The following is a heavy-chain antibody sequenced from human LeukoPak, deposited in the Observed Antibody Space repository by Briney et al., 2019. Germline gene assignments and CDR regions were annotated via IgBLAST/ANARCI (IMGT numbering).Heavy chain of an antibody. CDR3: ARTSRGAYCSGGSCYVTWFDP. Sequence: SETLSLTCTVSGGSISSYYWSWIRQPPGKGLEWIGYIYYSGSTYYNPSLKSRVTISVDTSKNQFSLKLSSVTAADTAVYYCARTSRGAYCSGGSCYVTWFDPWGQGTLVTVSS. J-gene: IGHJ5*02. CDR2: IYYSGST. V-gene: IGHV4-59*12. CDR1: GGSISSYY. D-gene: IGHD2-15*01.